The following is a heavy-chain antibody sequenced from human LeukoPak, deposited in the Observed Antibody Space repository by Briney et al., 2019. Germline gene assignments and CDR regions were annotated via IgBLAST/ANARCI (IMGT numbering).Heavy chain of an antibody. V-gene: IGHV1-69*04. J-gene: IGHJ6*02. Sequence: EASVKVSFKASGGTFSSYAISWVRQAPGQGLEWMGRIIPILGIANYAQKFQGRVTITADKSTSTAYMELSSLRSEDTAVYYCASVDTAMVENYYYYGMDVWGQGTTVTVSS. CDR3: ASVDTAMVENYYYYGMDV. D-gene: IGHD5-18*01. CDR1: GGTFSSYA. CDR2: IIPILGIA.